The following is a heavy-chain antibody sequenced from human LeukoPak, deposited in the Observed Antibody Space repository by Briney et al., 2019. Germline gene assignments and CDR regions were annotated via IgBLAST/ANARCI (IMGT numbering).Heavy chain of an antibody. Sequence: TGGSLRLSCAASGFTFSSYGMHWVRQAPGKGLEWVAVIWYDGSNKYYADSVKGRFTISRDNSKNTLYLQMNSLRAEDTAVYYCARDQANLAVAGDAFDIWGQGTMATVSS. CDR3: ARDQANLAVAGDAFDI. V-gene: IGHV3-33*01. J-gene: IGHJ3*02. CDR1: GFTFSSYG. D-gene: IGHD6-19*01. CDR2: IWYDGSNK.